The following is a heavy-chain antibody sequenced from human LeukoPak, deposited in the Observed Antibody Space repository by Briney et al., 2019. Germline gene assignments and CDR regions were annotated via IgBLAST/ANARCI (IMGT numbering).Heavy chain of an antibody. V-gene: IGHV3-11*05. CDR1: GLTFSPYW. Sequence: KSGGSLRLSCAASGLTFSPYWMHWVRQAPGKGLEWVSYISSSSSYTNYADSVKGRFTISRDNAKNSLYLQMNSLRAEDTAVYYCARDRYDRYAYYYYGMDVWGQGTTVTVSS. D-gene: IGHD1-1*01. CDR2: ISSSSSYT. CDR3: ARDRYDRYAYYYYGMDV. J-gene: IGHJ6*02.